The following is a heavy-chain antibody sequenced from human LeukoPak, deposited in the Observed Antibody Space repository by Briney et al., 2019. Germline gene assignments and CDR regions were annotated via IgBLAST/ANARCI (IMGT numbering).Heavy chain of an antibody. Sequence: GGSLRLSCAASGFTFSYYGMHWARQAPGKGLEWVAVISYDGGKEYYADSVKGRFTVSRDNSKNTLYLQMNSLRAEDTAVYFCVNSHSMTTMTNDAFDIWGQGTMVTVSS. V-gene: IGHV3-30*18. CDR3: VNSHSMTTMTNDAFDI. J-gene: IGHJ3*02. CDR2: ISYDGGKE. D-gene: IGHD4-17*01. CDR1: GFTFSYYG.